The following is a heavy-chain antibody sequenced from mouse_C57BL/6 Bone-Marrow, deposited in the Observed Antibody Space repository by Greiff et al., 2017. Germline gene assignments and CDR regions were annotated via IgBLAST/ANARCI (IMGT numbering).Heavy chain of an antibody. Sequence: QVQLQQPGAELVMPGASVKLSCKASGYTFTSYWMPWVKQRPGQGLEWIGEIDPSDSYTNYNQKFKGKSTLTVDKSSSTAYMQLSSLTSEDSAVYYCAKGLLYPFAYWGQGTLVTVSA. D-gene: IGHD2-3*01. CDR2: IDPSDSYT. J-gene: IGHJ3*01. V-gene: IGHV1-69*01. CDR1: GYTFTSYW. CDR3: AKGLLYPFAY.